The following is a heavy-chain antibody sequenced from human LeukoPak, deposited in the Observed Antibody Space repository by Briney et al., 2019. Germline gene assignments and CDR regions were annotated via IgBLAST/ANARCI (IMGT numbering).Heavy chain of an antibody. J-gene: IGHJ1*01. CDR1: GFTVSSNY. D-gene: IGHD3-22*01. CDR3: ARDFGGSSGRYFQH. V-gene: IGHV3-66*01. CDR2: IYSGGTT. Sequence: PGGSLRLSCAASGFTVSSNYMSWVRQAPGKGLEWVSVIYSGGTTYYADSVKGRFTISRDNSKNTLYLQMNSLRAEDTAVYYCARDFGGSSGRYFQHWGQGTLVTVSS.